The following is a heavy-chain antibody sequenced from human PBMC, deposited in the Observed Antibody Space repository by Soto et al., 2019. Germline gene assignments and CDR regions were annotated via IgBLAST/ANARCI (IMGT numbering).Heavy chain of an antibody. D-gene: IGHD3-22*01. Sequence: SETLSLTCTVSGGSVSGFYWSWIRQAPGKGLEWIGYIYYSGTSNYNPSLQSRVTMSVDTSKSLFSLKLSSVTAADTAVYYCAGLRTAAAVIASGGKETLVTV. J-gene: IGHJ4*02. CDR1: GGSVSGFY. V-gene: IGHV4-59*08. CDR2: IYYSGTS. CDR3: AGLRTAAAVIAS.